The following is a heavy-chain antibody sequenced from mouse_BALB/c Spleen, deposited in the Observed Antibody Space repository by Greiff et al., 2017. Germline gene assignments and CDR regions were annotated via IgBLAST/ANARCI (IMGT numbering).Heavy chain of an antibody. CDR1: GFTFSSYA. J-gene: IGHJ3*01. CDR3: ARDAYNSLLRPWFAY. Sequence: DVMLVESGGGLVKPGGSLKLSCAASGFTFSSYAMSWVRQTPDKRLELVATINSNGGSTYYPDSVKGRFTISRDNAKNTLYLQMSSLKSEDTAMYYCARDAYNSLLRPWFAYWGQGTLVTVSA. V-gene: IGHV5-6-3*01. CDR2: INSNGGST. D-gene: IGHD1-2*01.